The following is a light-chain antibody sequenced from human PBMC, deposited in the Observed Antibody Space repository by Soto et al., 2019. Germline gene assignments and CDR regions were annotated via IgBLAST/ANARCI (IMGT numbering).Light chain of an antibody. CDR3: SSLRSNRGV. CDR1: SSDIGRYNY. J-gene: IGLJ1*01. CDR2: EVS. Sequence: QSALTQPASVSGSPRQSIAISCTGTSSDIGRYNYVSWYQQHPGKAPKLIIYEVSNRPSGVSNRFSGSKSGNTASLIISGLQAEDEADYYCSSLRSNRGVFGTGTKLTVL. V-gene: IGLV2-14*01.